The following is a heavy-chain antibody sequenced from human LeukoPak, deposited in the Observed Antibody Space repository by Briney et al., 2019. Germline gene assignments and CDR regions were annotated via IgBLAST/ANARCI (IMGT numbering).Heavy chain of an antibody. CDR1: GFTFSSYA. V-gene: IGHV3-64*04. Sequence: GGSLRLSCSASGFTFSSYAIHWVRQAPGKGLEYVSAISTNGDSTHYADPVKGRFTISRDNAKNSLYLQMDSLRAEDTAVYYCARDKSWGAPYYFDYWGQGTLVTVSS. J-gene: IGHJ4*02. CDR3: ARDKSWGAPYYFDY. D-gene: IGHD3-16*01. CDR2: ISTNGDST.